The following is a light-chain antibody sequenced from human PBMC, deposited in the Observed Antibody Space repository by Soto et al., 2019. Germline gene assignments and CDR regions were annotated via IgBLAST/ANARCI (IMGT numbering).Light chain of an antibody. CDR1: SSDVGSYNR. CDR2: EVS. CDR3: SSYTTSSTYG. J-gene: IGLJ1*01. V-gene: IGLV2-18*02. Sequence: QSALTQPPSVSGSPGQSVTISCTGTSSDVGSYNRVSRYQQPPGTAPKLMIYEVSNRPSGVPDRFSGSKSGNTASLTISGLQAEDEADYYCSSYTTSSTYGFGTGTKVTVL.